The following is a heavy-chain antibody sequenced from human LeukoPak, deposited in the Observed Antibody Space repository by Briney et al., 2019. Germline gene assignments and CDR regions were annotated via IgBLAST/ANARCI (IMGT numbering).Heavy chain of an antibody. V-gene: IGHV4-59*01. CDR1: NGSMTNYF. CDR3: ASIQKFVAATRPQSYYMDV. D-gene: IGHD2-15*01. CDR2: VYYTGST. Sequence: SETLSLTCYVSNGSMTNYFWSWIRQPPGKGLEWIGYVYYTGSTNYNPSLKSRVTISVDTSKNQFSLKLNSVTAADTAVYYCASIQKFVAATRPQSYYMDVWGKGTTVTVSS. J-gene: IGHJ6*03.